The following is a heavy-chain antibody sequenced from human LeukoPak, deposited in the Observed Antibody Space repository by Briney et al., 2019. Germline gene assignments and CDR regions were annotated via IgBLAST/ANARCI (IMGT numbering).Heavy chain of an antibody. J-gene: IGHJ5*02. CDR2: IIPIFGTA. CDR3: ARDRGLGSGSYYTDP. V-gene: IGHV1-69*13. D-gene: IGHD3-10*01. Sequence: ASVKVSCKASGGTFSSYAISWVRQAPGQGLEWMGGIIPIFGTANYAQKFQGRVTITADESTSTAYMELSSLRSDDTAVYYCARDRGLGSGSYYTDPWGQGTLVTVSS. CDR1: GGTFSSYA.